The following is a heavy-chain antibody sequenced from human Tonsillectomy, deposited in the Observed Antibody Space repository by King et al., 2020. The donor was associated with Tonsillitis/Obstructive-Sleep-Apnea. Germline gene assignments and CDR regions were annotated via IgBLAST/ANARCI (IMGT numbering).Heavy chain of an antibody. J-gene: IGHJ4*02. CDR2: VSGSGGST. CDR1: GFSFSRSA. CDR3: AKDGRSTPPGY. Sequence: DVQLVESGGGLVQPGGSLRLSCAASGFSFSRSAMSWVRQAPGKGLEWVSTVSGSGGSTYYADSVKGRFTVSRDNSKDTLYLQMNSLRAEDTALYFCAKDGRSTPPGYWGQGTLVTVSS. V-gene: IGHV3-23*04. D-gene: IGHD5/OR15-5a*01.